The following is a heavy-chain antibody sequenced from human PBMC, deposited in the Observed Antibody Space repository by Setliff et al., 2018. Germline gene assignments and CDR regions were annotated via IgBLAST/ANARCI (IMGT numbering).Heavy chain of an antibody. J-gene: IGHJ4*02. CDR1: GDPLSSTSYQ. Sequence: TLSLTCTVSGDPLSSTSYQWGWVRQPPGKGLEWIGSIYYTGTAYYNPSLKSRVTISVDTSKNQFSLQVTSLAATDTALYFCARHEFVGGYYGSVSYRHFDYWCQGILVTVSS. D-gene: IGHD3-10*01. CDR2: IYYTGTA. V-gene: IGHV4-39*01. CDR3: ARHEFVGGYYGSVSYRHFDY.